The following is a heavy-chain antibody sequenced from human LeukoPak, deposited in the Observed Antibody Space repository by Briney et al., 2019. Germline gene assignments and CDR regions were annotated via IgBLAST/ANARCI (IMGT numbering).Heavy chain of an antibody. D-gene: IGHD6-19*01. Sequence: GGSLRLSCATSGFTISNYAMSWVRQAPGKGLEWVSTLSGSGGLTYSADSVRGRFTISRGNSKNTLYLQMNSLRSDDTAVYYCAKHSTVAGTAVTYYYYYMEVWGTGTTVTVSS. CDR3: AKHSTVAGTAVTYYYYYMEV. V-gene: IGHV3-23*01. CDR1: GFTISNYA. CDR2: LSGSGGLT. J-gene: IGHJ6*03.